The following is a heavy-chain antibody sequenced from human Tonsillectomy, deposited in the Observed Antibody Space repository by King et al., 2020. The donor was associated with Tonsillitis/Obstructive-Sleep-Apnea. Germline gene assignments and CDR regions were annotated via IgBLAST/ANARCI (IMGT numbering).Heavy chain of an antibody. J-gene: IGHJ6*03. CDR3: ARSRFCSSTSCYRYYYYFMDV. D-gene: IGHD2-2*01. Sequence: QLVQSGAEVKKPGASVKVSCKASGYTFTSYYMHWVRQAPGQGLEWMGIINPSGGSTSYAQKFQGRVTMTRDTSTSTVYMELSSLRSEDTAVYYCARSRFCSSTSCYRYYYYFMDVWGKGTTVTVSS. V-gene: IGHV1-46*01. CDR1: GYTFTSYY. CDR2: INPSGGST.